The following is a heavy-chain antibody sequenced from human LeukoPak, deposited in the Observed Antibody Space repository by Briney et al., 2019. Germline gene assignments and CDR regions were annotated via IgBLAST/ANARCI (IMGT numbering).Heavy chain of an antibody. CDR1: GGTFSSYA. V-gene: IGHV1-69*06. CDR2: IIPIFGTA. J-gene: IGHJ6*03. Sequence: GASVKVSCKASGGTFSSYAISWVRQAPGQGLEWMGGIIPIFGTANYAQKFQGRVTITADKSTSTAYMELSSLRSEDTAVYYCARTREYNWKLGVATYYYYYYMDIWGKGTTVTVSS. D-gene: IGHD1-20*01. CDR3: ARTREYNWKLGVATYYYYYYMDI.